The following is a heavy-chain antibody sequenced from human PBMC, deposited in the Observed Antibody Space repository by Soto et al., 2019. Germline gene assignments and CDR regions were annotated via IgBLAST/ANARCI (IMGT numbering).Heavy chain of an antibody. V-gene: IGHV4-59*08. D-gene: IGHD3-10*01. Sequence: QVQLQESGPGLVKPSETLSLACTVSNGSISNYYGSWIRQPPGKGMEWIGYVHHSWGSFYNPSLLSRVAISLDTSKSQFSLKLTSVTATDTAVYYCARQGFGALHGLVDVWGQGITVTVSS. J-gene: IGHJ6*02. CDR2: VHHSWGS. CDR1: NGSISNYY. CDR3: ARQGFGALHGLVDV.